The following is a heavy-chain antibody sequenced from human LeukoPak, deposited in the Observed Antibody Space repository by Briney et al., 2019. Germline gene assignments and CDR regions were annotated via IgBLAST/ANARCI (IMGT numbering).Heavy chain of an antibody. CDR1: GFTFSSYG. V-gene: IGHV3-30*02. Sequence: GGSLRLSCAASGFTFSSYGMHWVRQAPGKGLEWVAFIRYDGSNKYYANSVKGRFTISRDNSKNTLYPQMNSLRAEDTAVYYCARDKNGSFDYWGQGTLVTVSS. J-gene: IGHJ4*02. CDR2: IRYDGSNK. CDR3: ARDKNGSFDY. D-gene: IGHD2-8*01.